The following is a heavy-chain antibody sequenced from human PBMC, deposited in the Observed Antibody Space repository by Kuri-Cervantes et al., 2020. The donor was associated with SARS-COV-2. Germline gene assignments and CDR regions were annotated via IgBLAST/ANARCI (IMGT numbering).Heavy chain of an antibody. J-gene: IGHJ5*02. D-gene: IGHD2-8*02. CDR1: GGTFSSYS. Sequence: SVKVSCKASGGTFSSYSVNWVRQAPGQGLEWMGRIIPTFDTTTYAQKFQGRVIFTADESSSTAYMEVNSLTSEDTAVYFCARSQGYCTANSCSWNWFEPWGRGTQVTVSS. CDR3: ARSQGYCTANSCSWNWFEP. CDR2: IIPTFDTT. V-gene: IGHV1-69*13.